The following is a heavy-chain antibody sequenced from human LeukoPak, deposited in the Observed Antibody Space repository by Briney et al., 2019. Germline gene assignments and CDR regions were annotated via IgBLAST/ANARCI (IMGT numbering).Heavy chain of an antibody. CDR1: GGSISSGSYY. J-gene: IGHJ4*02. D-gene: IGHD5-18*01. Sequence: TLSLTCTVSGGSISSGSYYWSWIRQPAGKGLEWIGRIYTSGSTNYNPSLKSRVTISVDTSKNQFSLKLSSVTAADTAVYYCARGGSYGPTHFDYWGQGTLVTVSS. V-gene: IGHV4-61*02. CDR2: IYTSGST. CDR3: ARGGSYGPTHFDY.